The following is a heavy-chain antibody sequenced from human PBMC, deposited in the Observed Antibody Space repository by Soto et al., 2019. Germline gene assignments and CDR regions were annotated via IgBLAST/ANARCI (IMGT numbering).Heavy chain of an antibody. D-gene: IGHD6-25*01. CDR3: ASLSAPDDF. V-gene: IGHV3-74*01. CDR1: GLTLSHYW. J-gene: IGHJ4*02. CDR2: ISNDERNI. Sequence: EVLLVESGGGLVQPGGSMRLACAASGLTLSHYWMHWVRQVPGNELVWVAEISNDERNIRTSSADSVKGRFTVSRDDAKHTLNLQMNSLRGDDTAVYYCASLSAPDDFWGQGAQVTVSS.